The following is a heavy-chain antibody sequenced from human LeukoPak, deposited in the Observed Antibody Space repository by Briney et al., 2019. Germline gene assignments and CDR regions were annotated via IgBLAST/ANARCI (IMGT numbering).Heavy chain of an antibody. CDR3: AGLRSSSGLGAYYKFYYGIDV. V-gene: IGHV5-10-1*01. J-gene: IGHJ6*02. D-gene: IGHD6-25*01. CDR1: GYSFTSYW. Sequence: GESLKISCKGSGYSFTSYWISWGRQMPGKGLEWIGRIDPSGSYNNSSPPFQGHVTISADKPISTAYLQWSRLKAADTAMYYCAGLRSSSGLGAYYKFYYGIDVWGQGTTVTVSS. CDR2: IDPSGSYN.